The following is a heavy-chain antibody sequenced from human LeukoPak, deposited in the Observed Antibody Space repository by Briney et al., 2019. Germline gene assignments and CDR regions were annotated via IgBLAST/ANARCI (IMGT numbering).Heavy chain of an antibody. CDR1: GGSLSGFS. CDR3: ARRWDDF. D-gene: IGHD1-26*01. J-gene: IGHJ4*02. V-gene: IGHV4-34*01. Sequence: SETLSLTCAVYGGSLSGFSWSWIRQPPGKGLEWIGEINHSGSTNYNPSLKSRVTISVDTSKNQFSLKLSSVTAADTAVYYCARRWDDFWGQGTLVTVSS. CDR2: INHSGST.